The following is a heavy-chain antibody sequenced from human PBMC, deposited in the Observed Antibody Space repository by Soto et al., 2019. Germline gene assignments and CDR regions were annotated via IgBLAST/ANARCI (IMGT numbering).Heavy chain of an antibody. V-gene: IGHV1-24*01. CDR3: ATAQYSYGYGIQPDY. J-gene: IGHJ4*02. Sequence: GVSVKVSCKVPGYTLTELSMHCARHAPGKGLEWMGGFDPEDGETIYAQKFQGRVTMTEDTSTDTAYMELSSLRSEDTAVYYCATAQYSYGYGIQPDYWGQGTLVTVSS. CDR1: GYTLTELS. CDR2: FDPEDGET. D-gene: IGHD5-18*01.